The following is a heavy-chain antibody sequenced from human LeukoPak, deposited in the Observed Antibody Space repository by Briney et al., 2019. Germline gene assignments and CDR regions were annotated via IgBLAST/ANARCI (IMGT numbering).Heavy chain of an antibody. CDR1: GFTVSSNY. CDR2: IYSGGST. CDR3: ARDYYSNLRAGMDV. J-gene: IGHJ6*02. D-gene: IGHD4-11*01. Sequence: GGSLRLSCAASGFTVSSNYMSWVRPAPGKGRAWVSIIYSGGSTNYADSVKGSFTISRDNSKNTLYLQMNSLRAEDTAVYYCARDYYSNLRAGMDVWGQGTTVTVSS. V-gene: IGHV3-66*01.